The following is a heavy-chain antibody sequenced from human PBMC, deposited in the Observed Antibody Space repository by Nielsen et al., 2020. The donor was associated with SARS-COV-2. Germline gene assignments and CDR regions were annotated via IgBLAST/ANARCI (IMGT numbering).Heavy chain of an antibody. J-gene: IGHJ6*03. CDR2: MNPNSGNT. D-gene: IGHD6-13*01. CDR3: ARGFIGGYSSSWYYYYYMDV. V-gene: IGHV1-8*02. Sequence: ASVKVSCKASGYTFTSYALHWVRQAAGQGLEWMGWMNPNSGNTGYAQKFQGRVTMTRNTSISTAYMELSSLRSEDTAVYYRARGFIGGYSSSWYYYYYMDVWGKGTTVTVSS. CDR1: GYTFTSYA.